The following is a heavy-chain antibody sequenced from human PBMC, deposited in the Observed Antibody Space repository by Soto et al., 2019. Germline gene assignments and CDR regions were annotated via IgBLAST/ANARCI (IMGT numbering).Heavy chain of an antibody. CDR3: ARDLTEDGWVFDY. CDR1: GFTFSSYA. CDR2: ISYDGSNK. J-gene: IGHJ4*02. Sequence: GGSLRLSCAASGFTFSSYAMHWVRQAPGKGLEWVAVISYDGSNKYYADSVKGRFTISRDNSKNTLYLQMNSLRAEDTAVYYCARDLTEDGWVFDYWGQGTLVTVSS. V-gene: IGHV3-30-3*01. D-gene: IGHD3-9*01.